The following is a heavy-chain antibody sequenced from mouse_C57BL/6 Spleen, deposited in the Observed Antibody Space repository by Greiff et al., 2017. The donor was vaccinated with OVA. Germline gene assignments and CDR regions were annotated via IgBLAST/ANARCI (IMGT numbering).Heavy chain of an antibody. D-gene: IGHD1-1*01. J-gene: IGHJ4*01. CDR3: ARGTTVVTMDY. CDR2: IYPGSGNT. Sequence: VQLQQSGAELVRPGASVKLSCKASGYTFPDYYINWVKQRPGQGLEWIARIYPGSGNTYYTEKFKGKATLTAEKSSSTAYMQLSSLTSEDSAVYFCARGTTVVTMDYWGQGTSVTVSS. V-gene: IGHV1-76*01. CDR1: GYTFPDYY.